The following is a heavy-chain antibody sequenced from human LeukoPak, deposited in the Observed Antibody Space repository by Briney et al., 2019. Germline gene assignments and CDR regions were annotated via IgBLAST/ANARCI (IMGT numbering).Heavy chain of an antibody. J-gene: IGHJ4*01. D-gene: IGHD3-9*01. CDR1: GFIFSNYA. CDR3: AKWGDYDILTGYYDSDY. Sequence: GGSLRLSCAASGFIFSNYAMSWVRQAPGKGLEWVSAIGGRDGGTYYADSVKGRFTVSRDDPKNTLYLQVNTLRVEDTAAYYCAKWGDYDILTGYYDSDYWGHGTLVTVSS. V-gene: IGHV3-23*01. CDR2: IGGRDGGT.